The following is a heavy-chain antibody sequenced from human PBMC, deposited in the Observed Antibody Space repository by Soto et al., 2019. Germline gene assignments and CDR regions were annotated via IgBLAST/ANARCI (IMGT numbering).Heavy chain of an antibody. J-gene: IGHJ5*02. CDR2: ISGSGGST. CDR3: ARIPVTGIAGRHRYWFDP. Sequence: GGSLRLSCAASGFTFSSYAMSWVRQAPGKGLEWVSAISGSGGSTYYADSVKGRFTISRDNSKNTLYLQMNSLRAEDTAVYYCARIPVTGIAGRHRYWFDPWGQGTLVTVSS. V-gene: IGHV3-23*01. D-gene: IGHD6-6*01. CDR1: GFTFSSYA.